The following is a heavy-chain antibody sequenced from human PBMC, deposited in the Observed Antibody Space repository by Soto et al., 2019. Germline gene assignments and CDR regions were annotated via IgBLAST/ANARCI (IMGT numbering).Heavy chain of an antibody. Sequence: HPXGSLRLSCAASGFTFGNYSMNWVRQAPGKGLEWISSISDPGTSTYYANSVKGRFSMSRDNSKNTLFLQMNRLRADDTAVYFCAKSLVTPSDAFDLWGRGTLVT. CDR1: GFTFGNYS. D-gene: IGHD2-21*02. CDR3: AKSLVTPSDAFDL. V-gene: IGHV3-23*01. J-gene: IGHJ3*01. CDR2: ISDPGTST.